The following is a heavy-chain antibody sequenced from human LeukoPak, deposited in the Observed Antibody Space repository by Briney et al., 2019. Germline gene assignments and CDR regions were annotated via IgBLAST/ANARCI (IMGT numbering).Heavy chain of an antibody. CDR2: INHSGST. CDR1: GGSFSDRF. CDR3: ARVGDDFGDLDY. J-gene: IGHJ4*02. Sequence: SETLSLTCGVYGGSFSDRFWSRLRQPPGKGLEWIGEINHSGSTNTNPSLKSRVTTSVDTAKNQFSLNLSSVTAADTAVYYCARVGDDFGDLDYWGQGILVTVSS. V-gene: IGHV4-34*01. D-gene: IGHD4-17*01.